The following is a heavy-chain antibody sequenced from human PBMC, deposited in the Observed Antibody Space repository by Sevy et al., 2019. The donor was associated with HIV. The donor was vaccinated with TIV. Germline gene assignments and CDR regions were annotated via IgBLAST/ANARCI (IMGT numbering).Heavy chain of an antibody. CDR1: GGSISSYF. J-gene: IGHJ4*02. Sequence: SETLSLTCSVSGGSISSYFLTWIRQPPGKGLEWIGHIYYTGSANYNPSLKSRVTISIDKSKSQFSLNLSSVTAADTDVYYCARDDASNPRVLDYWGQGALVTVSS. V-gene: IGHV4-59*01. CDR3: ARDDASNPRVLDY. D-gene: IGHD3-3*01. CDR2: IYYTGSA.